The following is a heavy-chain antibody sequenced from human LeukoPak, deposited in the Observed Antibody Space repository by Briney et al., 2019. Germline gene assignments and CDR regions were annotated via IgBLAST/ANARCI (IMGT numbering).Heavy chain of an antibody. J-gene: IGHJ6*03. CDR1: GYTFTSYG. Sequence: ASVKVSWKASGYTFTSYGISWVRQAPGQGLEWMGWISAYNGNTNYAQKLQGRVTMTTDTSTSTAYMELGRLRSDDTAVYYCARDVRQQLVYYYYYMDVWGKGTTVTVSS. V-gene: IGHV1-18*01. CDR2: ISAYNGNT. CDR3: ARDVRQQLVYYYYYMDV. D-gene: IGHD6-13*01.